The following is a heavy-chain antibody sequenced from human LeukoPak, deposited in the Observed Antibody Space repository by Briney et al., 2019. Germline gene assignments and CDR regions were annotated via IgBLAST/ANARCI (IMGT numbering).Heavy chain of an antibody. D-gene: IGHD3-22*01. J-gene: IGHJ4*02. CDR1: GFTFSSYA. CDR3: AKKPSGYYAFDY. CDR2: ISAGGDKT. V-gene: IGHV3-23*01. Sequence: GGSLILSCAASGFTFSSYAMAWVRLAPGKGLEWVSAISAGGDKTYFADSVRGRFTISRDNSKNTLYLQMNSLRAEDTAVYYCAKKPSGYYAFDYWGQGTLVTVSS.